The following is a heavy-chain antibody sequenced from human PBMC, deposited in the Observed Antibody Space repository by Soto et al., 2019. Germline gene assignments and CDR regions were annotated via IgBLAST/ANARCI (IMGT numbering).Heavy chain of an antibody. J-gene: IGHJ3*02. V-gene: IGHV4-39*01. Sequence: PSETLSLTCTVSGGSISSSSYYWGWIRQPPGKGLEWIGSIYYRGSTYYNPSLKSRVTISVDTSKNQFSLKLSSVTAADTAVYYCASIYYYDSSGYLWGAFDIWGQGTMVTVSS. D-gene: IGHD3-22*01. CDR1: GGSISSSSYY. CDR2: IYYRGST. CDR3: ASIYYYDSSGYLWGAFDI.